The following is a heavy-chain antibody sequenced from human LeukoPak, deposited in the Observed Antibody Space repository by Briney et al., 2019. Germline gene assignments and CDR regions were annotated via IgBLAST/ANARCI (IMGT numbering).Heavy chain of an antibody. Sequence: GGSLRLSCVASGFTISTYGMHWVRQAPGKGLEWVAAISYDGSNLQYADSVKGRFTISRDNSKNTLYLQMNTLRAEDTAVYYCARDSGYGYNTFPTADYWGQGILVTVSS. V-gene: IGHV3-30*03. CDR1: GFTISTYG. CDR2: ISYDGSNL. D-gene: IGHD5-24*01. CDR3: ARDSGYGYNTFPTADY. J-gene: IGHJ4*02.